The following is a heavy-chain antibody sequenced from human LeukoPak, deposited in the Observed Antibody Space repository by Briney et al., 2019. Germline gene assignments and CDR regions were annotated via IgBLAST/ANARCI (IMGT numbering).Heavy chain of an antibody. CDR1: GFTFSSYA. CDR2: ISGSGGST. Sequence: PGGSLRLSCAASGFTFSSYAMSWVRQAPGKGLEWVSAISGSGGSTYYADSVKGRFTISRDNSKNTLYLQMNSLRAEDTAVYYCANIPYTYYDFWSGYSYWGRGTLVTVSS. CDR3: ANIPYTYYDFWSGYSY. V-gene: IGHV3-23*01. J-gene: IGHJ4*02. D-gene: IGHD3-3*01.